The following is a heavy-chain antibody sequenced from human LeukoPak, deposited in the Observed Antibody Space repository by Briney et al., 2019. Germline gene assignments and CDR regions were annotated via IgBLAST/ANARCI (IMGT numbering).Heavy chain of an antibody. D-gene: IGHD3-10*02. V-gene: IGHV3-48*03. CDR2: ISSSGSTI. CDR3: AELGITMIGGV. Sequence: PGGSLRLSCAASGFTFSSYEMNWVRQAPGEGLEWVSYISSSGSTIYYADSVKGRFTISRDNAKTSLYLQMNSLRAEDTAVYYCAELGITMIGGVWGKGPTVTISS. CDR1: GFTFSSYE. J-gene: IGHJ6*04.